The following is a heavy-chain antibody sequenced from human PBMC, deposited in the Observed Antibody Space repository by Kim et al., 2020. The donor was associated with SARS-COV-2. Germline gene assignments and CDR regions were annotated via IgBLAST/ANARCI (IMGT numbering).Heavy chain of an antibody. CDR3: AREVFDLLSYFDY. J-gene: IGHJ4*02. V-gene: IGHV4-59*13. CDR1: GGSISSYY. CDR2: IYYSGST. Sequence: SETLSLTCTVSGGSISSYYWSWIRQPPGKGLEWIGYIYYSGSTNYNPSLKSRVTISVDTSKNQFSLKLSSVTAADTAVYYCAREVFDLLSYFDYWGQGTL. D-gene: IGHD3-9*01.